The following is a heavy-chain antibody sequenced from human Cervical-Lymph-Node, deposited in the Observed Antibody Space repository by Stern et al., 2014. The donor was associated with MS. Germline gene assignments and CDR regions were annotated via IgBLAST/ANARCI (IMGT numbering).Heavy chain of an antibody. CDR1: GYTFTNQW. CDR3: ATHPVGP. Sequence: EVQLVESGAEVKKPGESLKVSCKTSGYTFTNQWIAWVRQMPGKGLEFMGIIYPGDSDTRYNPSFQGQVTISADKSINAAYLQWSSLKASDTAMYYCATHPVGPWGQGTLVAVSS. J-gene: IGHJ5*02. V-gene: IGHV5-51*01. CDR2: IYPGDSDT.